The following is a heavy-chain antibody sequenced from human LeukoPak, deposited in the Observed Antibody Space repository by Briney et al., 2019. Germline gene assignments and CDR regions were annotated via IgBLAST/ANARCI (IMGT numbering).Heavy chain of an antibody. CDR2: ISSSSSYI. CDR1: GFTFSSYS. Sequence: PGGSLRLSCAASGFTFSSYSMNWVRQAPGKGLEWVSSISSSSSYIYYADSVKGRFTISRDNSKNTLYLQMNSLRAEDTAVYYCAKSERGIHDAFDIWGQGTMVTVSS. D-gene: IGHD3-16*01. J-gene: IGHJ3*02. CDR3: AKSERGIHDAFDI. V-gene: IGHV3-21*01.